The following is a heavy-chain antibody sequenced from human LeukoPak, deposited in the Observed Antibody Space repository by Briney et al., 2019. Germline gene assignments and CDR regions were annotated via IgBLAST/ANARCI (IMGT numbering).Heavy chain of an antibody. CDR2: ISTDGYTT. CDR1: GFTFSSYN. CDR3: VVGGSPGY. J-gene: IGHJ4*02. D-gene: IGHD2-15*01. V-gene: IGHV3-74*01. Sequence: GGSLRLSCAASGFTFSSYNMNWVRQAPRKGLVWVSRISTDGYTTDYADFVQGRFTASRDNTKNTWSLEMNSLRAEDTAVYYCVVGGSPGYWGQGTLVTVSS.